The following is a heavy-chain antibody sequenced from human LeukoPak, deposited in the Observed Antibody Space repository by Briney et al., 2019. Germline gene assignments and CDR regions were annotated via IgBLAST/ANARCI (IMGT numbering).Heavy chain of an antibody. Sequence: GRSLRLSCAASGFTFSSYAMHWIRQAPGKGLEWVSSISGSNSYIFYADSVKGRFTVSRDNAKDSLYLQMNSLRAEDTAVYYCARALTTLTYEGYWGQGTLVTVSS. V-gene: IGHV3-21*01. CDR3: ARALTTLTYEGY. D-gene: IGHD1-1*01. CDR2: ISGSNSYI. CDR1: GFTFSSYA. J-gene: IGHJ4*02.